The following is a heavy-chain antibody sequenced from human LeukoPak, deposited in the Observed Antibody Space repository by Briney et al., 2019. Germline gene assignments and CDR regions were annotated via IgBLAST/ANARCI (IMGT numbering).Heavy chain of an antibody. J-gene: IGHJ5*02. V-gene: IGHV3-23*01. Sequence: GGSLRLPCAASGFSFSTHAMSWVRQTPGKGLEWVSPISVTGKESYYADSVKGRFSISRDNSKNTLYLQMNSLRVEDTALYYCADPPFDPWGQGTLVTVSS. CDR3: ADPPFDP. CDR2: ISVTGKES. CDR1: GFSFSTHA.